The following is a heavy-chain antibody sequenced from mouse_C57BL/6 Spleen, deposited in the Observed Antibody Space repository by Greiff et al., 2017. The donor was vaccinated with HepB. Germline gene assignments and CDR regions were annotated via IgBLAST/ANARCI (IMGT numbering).Heavy chain of an antibody. CDR1: GYAFSSYW. J-gene: IGHJ2*01. CDR3: ARYNWDVYYFDY. CDR2: IYPGDGDT. V-gene: IGHV1-80*01. D-gene: IGHD4-1*01. Sequence: VQLQQSGAELVKPGASVKISCKASGYAFSSYWMNWVKQRPGKGLEWIGQIYPGDGDTNYNGKFKGKATLTADKSSSTAYMQLSSLTSEDSAVYFCARYNWDVYYFDYWGQGTTLTVSS.